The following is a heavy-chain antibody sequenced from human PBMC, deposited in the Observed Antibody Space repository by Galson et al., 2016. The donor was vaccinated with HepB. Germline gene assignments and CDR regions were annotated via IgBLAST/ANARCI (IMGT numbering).Heavy chain of an antibody. J-gene: IGHJ4*02. CDR2: IGSDGRST. CDR3: GKYEFDY. CDR1: GFSFGRYV. V-gene: IGHV3-64D*09. D-gene: IGHD3-3*01. Sequence: SLRLSCAASGFSFGRYVMFWVRQAPGKGLEFVSAIGSDGRSTHYADSLRGRFTVSRDNSKNMLYLQMSSLRAEDTAVYYCGKYEFDYWGQGTLVTVSS.